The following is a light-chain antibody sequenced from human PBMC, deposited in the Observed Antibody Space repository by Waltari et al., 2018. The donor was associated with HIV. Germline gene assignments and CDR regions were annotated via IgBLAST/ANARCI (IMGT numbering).Light chain of an antibody. J-gene: IGLJ2*01. CDR1: NSNIGSNT. CDR2: NNN. CDR3: AAWDDSLNAHVL. V-gene: IGLV1-44*01. Sequence: QSVLTQPPSASGTPGQRVTISCSGGNSNIGSNTVNWYQQLPGTAPKLLIYNNNQRPSGVSDRFSGSKSGTSAALAISGLQSEDEADYYCAAWDDSLNAHVLFGGGTKLTVL.